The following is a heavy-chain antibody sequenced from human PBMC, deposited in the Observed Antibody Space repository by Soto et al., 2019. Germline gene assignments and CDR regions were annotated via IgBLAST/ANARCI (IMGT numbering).Heavy chain of an antibody. J-gene: IGHJ3*02. V-gene: IGHV1-3*01. CDR3: ARVGGIVVAGAFDI. D-gene: IGHD2-15*01. Sequence: ASVKVSCKASGYTFTSYAMPWVLQAPGQMLEWMGWINAGNGNTKYSQKFQGRVTITRDTSASTAYMELSSLRSEDTAVYYCARVGGIVVAGAFDIWGQGTMVTVSS. CDR2: INAGNGNT. CDR1: GYTFTSYA.